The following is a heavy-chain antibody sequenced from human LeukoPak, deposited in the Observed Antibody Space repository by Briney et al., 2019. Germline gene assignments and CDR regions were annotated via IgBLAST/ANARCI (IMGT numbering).Heavy chain of an antibody. V-gene: IGHV4-31*03. Sequence: SETLSLTCTVSGGSISNAAYYWSWIRQHPGKGLEWIGYIYYSGSTYYNPSLKSRVTISVDTSKNQFSLELSSVTAADTAVYYCARVEAATTNPRFDYWGQGTLVTVSS. CDR1: GGSISNAAYY. CDR2: IYYSGST. CDR3: ARVEAATTNPRFDY. D-gene: IGHD5-24*01. J-gene: IGHJ4*02.